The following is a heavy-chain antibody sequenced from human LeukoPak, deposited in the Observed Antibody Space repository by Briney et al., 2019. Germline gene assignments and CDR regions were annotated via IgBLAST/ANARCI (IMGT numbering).Heavy chain of an antibody. CDR1: GFTFSSYG. D-gene: IGHD6-19*01. V-gene: IGHV3-30*18. CDR2: ISYDGSNK. J-gene: IGHJ4*02. CDR3: AKGRTAVAAPDY. Sequence: HPGGSLRLSCAASGFTFSSYGMHWVRQAPGKGLEWVAVISYDGSNKYHVDSVKGRFTISRDNSKNTLYLQMNSLKSDDTAVYYYAKGRTAVAAPDYWGQGTLVTVSS.